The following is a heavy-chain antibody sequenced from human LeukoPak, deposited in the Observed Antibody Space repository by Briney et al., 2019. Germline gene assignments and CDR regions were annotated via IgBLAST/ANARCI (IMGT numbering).Heavy chain of an antibody. Sequence: GGSLRLSCAASGFTFSSYAMHWVRQAPGKGLEWVAVISYDGSNKYYAESVKGRFTISRDNSKNTLYLQMNSLRAEDTAVYYCARVELLSNYLYFDYWGQGTLVTVSS. CDR1: GFTFSSYA. CDR3: ARVELLSNYLYFDY. D-gene: IGHD1-26*01. V-gene: IGHV3-30-3*01. J-gene: IGHJ4*02. CDR2: ISYDGSNK.